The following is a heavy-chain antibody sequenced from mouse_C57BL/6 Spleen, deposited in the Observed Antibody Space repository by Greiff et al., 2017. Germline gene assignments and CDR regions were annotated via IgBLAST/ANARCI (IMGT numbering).Heavy chain of an antibody. J-gene: IGHJ4*01. CDR3: AGDCYYDAMDY. V-gene: IGHV1-22*01. CDR2: INPNNGGT. Sequence: EVQLQQSGPELVKPGASVKMSCKASGYTFTDYNMHWVKQSHGKSLEWIGYINPNNGGTSYNQKFKGKATLTVNKSSSTAYMEIRSLTSEDSAVYYCAGDCYYDAMDYWGQGTSVTVSS. D-gene: IGHD2-3*01. CDR1: GYTFTDYN.